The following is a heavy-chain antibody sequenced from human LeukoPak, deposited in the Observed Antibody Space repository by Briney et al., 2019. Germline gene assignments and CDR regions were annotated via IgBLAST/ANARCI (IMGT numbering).Heavy chain of an antibody. Sequence: SETLSLTCTVSGGSISSYYWSWIRPPAGKGLEWIGRIYTSGSTNYNPSLKSRVTMSVDTSKNQFSLKLSSVTAADTAVYYCARVREYQLLDAFDIWGQGTMVTVSS. J-gene: IGHJ3*02. D-gene: IGHD2-2*01. V-gene: IGHV4-4*07. CDR1: GGSISSYY. CDR3: ARVREYQLLDAFDI. CDR2: IYTSGST.